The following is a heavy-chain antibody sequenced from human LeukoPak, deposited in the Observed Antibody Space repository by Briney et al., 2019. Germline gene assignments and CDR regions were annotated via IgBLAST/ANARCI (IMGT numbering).Heavy chain of an antibody. J-gene: IGHJ4*02. CDR3: ATGLDYYDSSGIDY. Sequence: ASVTVSCTVSGYTLTELSMRWVRQAPGKGLEWMGGFDPEDGETIHAQKFQGRVTMTEDTSTDTAYMELSSLRSEDTAVYYCATGLDYYDSSGIDYWGQGTLVTVSS. V-gene: IGHV1-24*01. CDR1: GYTLTELS. D-gene: IGHD3-22*01. CDR2: FDPEDGET.